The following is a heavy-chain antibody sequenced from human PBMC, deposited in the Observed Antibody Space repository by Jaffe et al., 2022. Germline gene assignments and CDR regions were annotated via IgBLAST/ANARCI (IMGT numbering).Heavy chain of an antibody. J-gene: IGHJ4*02. Sequence: EVQLVESGGGLVQPGGSLRLSCAASGFTFSSYEMNWVRQAPGKGLEWVSYISSSGSTIYYADSVKGRFTISRDNAKNSLYLQMNSLRAEDTAVYYCARDAPSGYSYGPGYFDYWGQGTLVTVSS. CDR3: ARDAPSGYSYGPGYFDY. CDR2: ISSSGSTI. D-gene: IGHD5-18*01. V-gene: IGHV3-48*03. CDR1: GFTFSSYE.